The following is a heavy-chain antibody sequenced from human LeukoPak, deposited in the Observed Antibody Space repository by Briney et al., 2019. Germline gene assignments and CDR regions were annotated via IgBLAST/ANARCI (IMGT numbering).Heavy chain of an antibody. CDR3: ARESHNVAWHLGGY. CDR2: INPNSGGT. CDR1: GYTFTGYY. J-gene: IGHJ4*02. Sequence: ASVKVSCKASGYTFTGYYMHWVRQAPGQGLEWMGWINPNSGGTNYAQDFHGRVTMTRDTSISTAYMELSSLRSEDTAVYYCARESHNVAWHLGGYWGQGTLVTVSS. V-gene: IGHV1-2*02. D-gene: IGHD3-22*01.